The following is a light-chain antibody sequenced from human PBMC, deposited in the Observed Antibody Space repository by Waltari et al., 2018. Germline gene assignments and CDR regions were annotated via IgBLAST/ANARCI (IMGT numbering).Light chain of an antibody. CDR3: QQRRTWPLT. Sequence: EIILTQSPGPLSVSPGARATLSCRASQNFNSYLAWYQQKPGQAPRLLIYDASNRASGVPARFSGSGSGADFTLTIRNLEPEDFAVYYCQQRRTWPLTFGGGTKVE. J-gene: IGKJ4*01. CDR1: QNFNSY. V-gene: IGKV3-11*01. CDR2: DAS.